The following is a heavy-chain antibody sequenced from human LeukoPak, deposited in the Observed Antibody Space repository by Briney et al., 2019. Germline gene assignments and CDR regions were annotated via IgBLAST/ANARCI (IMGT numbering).Heavy chain of an antibody. V-gene: IGHV1-2*02. CDR3: ARLRTIGGNDP. J-gene: IGHJ5*02. CDR2: INPNSGGT. D-gene: IGHD3-10*01. CDR1: GYTFTGYY. Sequence: VATVKVSCKASGYTFTGYYMHWVRQAPGQGLEWMGWINPNSGGTNYAQKFQGRVTMTRDTSISTAYMELSRLRSDDTAVYYCARLRTIGGNDPWGQGTLVTVSS.